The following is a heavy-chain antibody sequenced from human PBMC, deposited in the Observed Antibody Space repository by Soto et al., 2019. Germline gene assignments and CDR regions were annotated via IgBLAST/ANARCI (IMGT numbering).Heavy chain of an antibody. Sequence: HPGGSLRLSCAASGFTFSSYGMHWVRQAPGKGLEWVAVIWYDGGNKYYADSVKGRFTISRDNSKNTLYLQMNSLRAEDTAVYYCARDHEIASSGWYFDYWGQGTLVTVSS. CDR3: ARDHEIASSGWYFDY. D-gene: IGHD6-19*01. CDR2: IWYDGGNK. J-gene: IGHJ4*02. CDR1: GFTFSSYG. V-gene: IGHV3-33*01.